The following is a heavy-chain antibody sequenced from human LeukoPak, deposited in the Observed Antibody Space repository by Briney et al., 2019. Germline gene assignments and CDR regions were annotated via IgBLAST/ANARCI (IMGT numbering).Heavy chain of an antibody. J-gene: IGHJ4*02. CDR1: GYTFTGYY. Sequence: ASVKVSCKASGYTFTGYYIHWVRQAPGQGLEWMGRINPNRGGTNYAQKFQGRVTMTRHTSISTAYMELSRLRSDDTAVYYCARDHGDYENYFDYWGQGNLVTVSS. V-gene: IGHV1-2*06. CDR2: INPNRGGT. CDR3: ARDHGDYENYFDY. D-gene: IGHD4-17*01.